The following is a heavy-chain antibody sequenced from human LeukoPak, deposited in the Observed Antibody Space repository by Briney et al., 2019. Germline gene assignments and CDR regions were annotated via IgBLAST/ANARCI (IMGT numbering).Heavy chain of an antibody. V-gene: IGHV1-18*01. J-gene: IGHJ4*02. D-gene: IGHD6-13*01. CDR3: ARDLKRGYSSGRYSWGTGSSNDY. CDR2: ISTYNGHT. Sequence: ASVKVSCKASGYTFTSYGINWVRQAPGQGLEWMGWISTYNGHTNYAQKFQGRVTMTTDTSTSTAYMELRSLRSDDTAVYYCARDLKRGYSSGRYSWGTGSSNDYWGQGTLVTVSS. CDR1: GYTFTSYG.